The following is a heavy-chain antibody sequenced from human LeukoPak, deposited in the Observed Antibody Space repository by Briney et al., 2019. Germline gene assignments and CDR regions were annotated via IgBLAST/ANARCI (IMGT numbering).Heavy chain of an antibody. CDR1: GFTFSSYG. CDR2: IWYDGSNK. J-gene: IGHJ4*02. V-gene: IGHV3-33*06. CDR3: AKGKRPHDYGDYATPYYFDY. D-gene: IGHD4-17*01. Sequence: GGSLRLSCAASGFTFSSYGMHWVRQAPGKGLEWVAVIWYDGSNKYYADSVKGRFTISRDNSKNTLYLQMNSLRAEDTAVYYCAKGKRPHDYGDYATPYYFDYWGQGTLVTVSS.